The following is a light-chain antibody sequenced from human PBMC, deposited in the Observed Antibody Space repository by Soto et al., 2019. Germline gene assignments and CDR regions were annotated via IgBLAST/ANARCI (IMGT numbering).Light chain of an antibody. J-gene: IGLJ3*02. CDR2: EVT. Sequence: QSALTQPASVSGSPGQSITISCTGTSNDIGGHNHVSWYQQHPGNSPKLIIYEVTERPSGVSNRFSASKSGTTASLTISGLQAEDEADYYCCSYAGIITWVCGGATKVTVL. CDR1: SNDIGGHNH. V-gene: IGLV2-23*02. CDR3: CSYAGIITWV.